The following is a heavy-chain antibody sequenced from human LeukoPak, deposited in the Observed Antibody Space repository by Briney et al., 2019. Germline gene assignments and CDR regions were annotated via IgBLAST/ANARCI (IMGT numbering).Heavy chain of an antibody. V-gene: IGHV4-34*01. CDR3: ARDHGGLDY. CDR2: INHSGST. J-gene: IGHJ4*02. CDR1: GGSFSGYY. Sequence: SETLSLTCAVYGGSFSGYYWSWIRQPPGKGLEWIGEINHSGSTNYNPSLKSRVTISVDTSKNQFPLKLSSVTAADTAVYYCARDHGGLDYWGQGTVVTVSS.